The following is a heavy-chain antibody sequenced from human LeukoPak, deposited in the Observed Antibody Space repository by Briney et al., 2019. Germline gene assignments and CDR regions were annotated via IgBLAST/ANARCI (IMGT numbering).Heavy chain of an antibody. V-gene: IGHV4-59*01. Sequence: SETLSLTCTVSGGSTSSYYWSWIRQPPGKGPEWIGYIYYSGSTNYNPSLKSRVTISVDTSKNQFSLKLSSVTAADTAVYYCATLLYCSGGSCSDYWGQGTLVTVSS. CDR2: IYYSGST. D-gene: IGHD2-15*01. CDR1: GGSTSSYY. CDR3: ATLLYCSGGSCSDY. J-gene: IGHJ4*02.